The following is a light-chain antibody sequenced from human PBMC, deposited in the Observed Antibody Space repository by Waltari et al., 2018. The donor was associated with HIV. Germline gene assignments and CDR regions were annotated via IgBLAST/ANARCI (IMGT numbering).Light chain of an antibody. V-gene: IGKV1-39*01. J-gene: IGKJ5*01. CDR3: QQSFSGPIT. CDR2: SLS. CDR1: QTIGRS. Sequence: DIQMSQPPSSLSASVVDRVTITCRASQTIGRSLNWYQQKPGKAPKVVIHSLSTLQSGVPSRFSGNGSGTDFTLTISGLHLEDFATYFCQQSFSGPITFGQGTRLEI.